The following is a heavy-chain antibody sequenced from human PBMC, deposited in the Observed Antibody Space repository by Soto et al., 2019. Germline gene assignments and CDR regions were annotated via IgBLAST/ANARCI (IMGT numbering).Heavy chain of an antibody. CDR1: GYTFTSSY. CDR3: ARDLLAANY. Sequence: QVQLVQSGAEVKKPGASVKLSCKASGYTFTSSYVHWVRQAPGQGLEWVAIINPNGGSTNYAQEFQGRVTVTRDTSTSTVFMELSCLHSDDTAVYYCARDLLAANYWGQGTLVTVSS. D-gene: IGHD2-15*01. J-gene: IGHJ4*02. CDR2: INPNGGST. V-gene: IGHV1-46*01.